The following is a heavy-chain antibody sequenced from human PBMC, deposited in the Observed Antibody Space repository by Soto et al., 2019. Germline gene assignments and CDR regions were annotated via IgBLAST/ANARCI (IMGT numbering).Heavy chain of an antibody. CDR1: GGSISSGDYY. J-gene: IGHJ6*02. CDR2: IYYSGST. Sequence: SETLSLTCTVSGGSISSGDYYWSCIRQPPGKGLEWIGYIYYSGSTYYNPSLKSRVTISVDTSKNQFSLKLSSVTAADTAVYYCARASTVVTDVWGQGTTVTGSS. V-gene: IGHV4-30-4*01. D-gene: IGHD4-17*01. CDR3: ARASTVVTDV.